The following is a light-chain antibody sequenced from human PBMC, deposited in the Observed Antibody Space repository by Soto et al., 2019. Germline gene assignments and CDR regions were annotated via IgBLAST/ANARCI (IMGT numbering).Light chain of an antibody. CDR2: AAS. J-gene: IGKJ5*01. CDR1: QGISTY. Sequence: EIQITQSPSSLSASVGDSFTLTCRASQGISTYLNWYQQKPGKAPKLLIYAASSLQSGVPSRFSGSGSGTDFTLTISCLQSEDFATYYCQEYFSFPITFGQGARLAI. V-gene: IGKV1-39*01. CDR3: QEYFSFPIT.